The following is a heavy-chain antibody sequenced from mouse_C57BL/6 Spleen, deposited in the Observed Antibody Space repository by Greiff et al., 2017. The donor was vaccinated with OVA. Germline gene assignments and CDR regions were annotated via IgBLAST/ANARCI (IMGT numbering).Heavy chain of an antibody. V-gene: IGHV1-64*01. CDR3: ARPGYSNSFAY. CDR1: GYTFTSYW. D-gene: IGHD2-5*01. J-gene: IGHJ3*01. Sequence: QVQLKQPGAELVRPGSSVKLSCKASGYTFTSYWMHWVKQRPGQGLEWIGMIHPNSGSTNYNEKFKSKATLTVDKSSSTAYMQLSSLISEDSAVYYCARPGYSNSFAYWGQGTLVTVSA. CDR2: IHPNSGST.